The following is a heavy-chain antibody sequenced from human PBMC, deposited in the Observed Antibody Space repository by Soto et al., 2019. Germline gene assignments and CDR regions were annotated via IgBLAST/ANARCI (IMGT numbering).Heavy chain of an antibody. J-gene: IGHJ4*02. CDR2: INHSGST. CDR1: GGSFSGYY. D-gene: IGHD2-15*01. CDR3: ARASHRYSRIVDY. V-gene: IGHV4-34*01. Sequence: QVQLQQWGAGLLKPSETLSLTCAVYGGSFSGYYWSWIRQPPGKGLEWIGEINHSGSTNYNPSLKSRYPLSVGTSNNEFSLKLSAVTAAGTALYYCARASHRYSRIVDYWGQGTLVTVSS.